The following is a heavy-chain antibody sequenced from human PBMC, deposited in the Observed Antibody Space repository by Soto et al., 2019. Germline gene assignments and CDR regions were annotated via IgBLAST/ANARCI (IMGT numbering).Heavy chain of an antibody. CDR2: IDWDDEK. V-gene: IGHV2-5*02. CDR1: GFSLSTSGVG. D-gene: IGHD5-12*01. Sequence: QITLKESGPTLVKPTQTLTLTCTFSGFSLSTSGVGVGWIRQPPGKALEWLALIDWDDEKRYRASLRSRLTITKDSSKKQVVLTVTNMDPEDTATYYCAHSPVDKPADVWGQGNTVTVSS. J-gene: IGHJ6*02. CDR3: AHSPVDKPADV.